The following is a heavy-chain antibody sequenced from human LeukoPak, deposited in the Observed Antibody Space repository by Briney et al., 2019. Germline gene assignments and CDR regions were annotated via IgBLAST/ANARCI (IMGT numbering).Heavy chain of an antibody. CDR3: ARGARDTYDSSGYYDP. Sequence: ASVKVSCKASGYTFTSYGISWVRQAPGQGLEWMGWISAYNGNTSYAQKLQGRVTMTTDTSTSTAYMELRSLRSDDTAVYYCARGARDTYDSSGYYDPWGQGTLVTVSS. J-gene: IGHJ5*02. CDR2: ISAYNGNT. D-gene: IGHD3-22*01. V-gene: IGHV1-18*01. CDR1: GYTFTSYG.